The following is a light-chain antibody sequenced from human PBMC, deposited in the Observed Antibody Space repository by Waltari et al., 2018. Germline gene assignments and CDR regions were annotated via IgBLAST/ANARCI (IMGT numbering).Light chain of an antibody. Sequence: EIVMTQSPPILSVSPGERAPLSCRARQSVSNNLAWYQQKPGQAPRLLIYGASARATRVPARFRGRWSGTDFTHTSSSLQYEDFAVYCSQHYNAWPRAFGQGTRVEIK. J-gene: IGKJ1*01. CDR1: QSVSNN. CDR3: QHYNAWPRA. CDR2: GAS. V-gene: IGKV3-15*01.